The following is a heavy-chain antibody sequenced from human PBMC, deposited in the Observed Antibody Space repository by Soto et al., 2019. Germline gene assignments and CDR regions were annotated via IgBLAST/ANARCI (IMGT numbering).Heavy chain of an antibody. Sequence: GESLKISCQASGYSFTRYWISWVRQMPGKGLEWMGRIDPSDSYTNYSPSFQGHVTISADKSISTAYLQWSSLKASDTAMYYCATRGYCSSTSCPESYYYYGMDVWGQGTTVTVSS. CDR2: IDPSDSYT. V-gene: IGHV5-10-1*01. CDR3: ATRGYCSSTSCPESYYYYGMDV. CDR1: GYSFTRYW. J-gene: IGHJ6*02. D-gene: IGHD2-2*01.